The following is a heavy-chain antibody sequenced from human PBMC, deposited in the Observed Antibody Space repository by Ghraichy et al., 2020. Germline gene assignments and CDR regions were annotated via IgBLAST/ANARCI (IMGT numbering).Heavy chain of an antibody. CDR3: ARNKYNWNPSNY. D-gene: IGHD1-1*01. CDR1: GGSFSGYY. Sequence: SETPSLTCDVYGGSFSGYYWSWIRQPPGKGLEWIGEINHSGSTNYNPSLKSRVTISVDTSKNQFSLKLSSVTAADTAVYYCARNKYNWNPSNYWGQGTLVTVSS. J-gene: IGHJ4*02. CDR2: INHSGST. V-gene: IGHV4-34*01.